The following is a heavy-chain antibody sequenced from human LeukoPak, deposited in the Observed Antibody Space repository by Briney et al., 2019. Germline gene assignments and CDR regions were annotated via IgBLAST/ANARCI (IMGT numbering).Heavy chain of an antibody. CDR3: ARNGIVGATKGPFDY. J-gene: IGHJ4*02. V-gene: IGHV1-69*05. CDR1: GGTFSSYA. Sequence: SVKVSCKASGGTFSSYAISWVRQAPGQGLEWMGRIIPIFGTANYAQKFQGRVTITTDESTSTAYMELSSLRSEDTAVYYCARNGIVGATKGPFDYWGQGTLVTVSS. D-gene: IGHD1-26*01. CDR2: IIPIFGTA.